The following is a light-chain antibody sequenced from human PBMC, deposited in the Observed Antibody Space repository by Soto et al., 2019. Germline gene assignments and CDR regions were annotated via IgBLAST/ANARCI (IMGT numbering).Light chain of an antibody. CDR2: GAS. Sequence: EIVLTQSPGTLHLSPGERATLSCRASQSVSSNYLVWYQQKPGQAPRPLIYGASSRATGIPDRFSGSGSGTDLTRTISRLEPEDFAVEYCQRYANSPFTFGQWTKLEIK. CDR1: QSVSSNY. V-gene: IGKV3-20*01. CDR3: QRYANSPFT. J-gene: IGKJ2*01.